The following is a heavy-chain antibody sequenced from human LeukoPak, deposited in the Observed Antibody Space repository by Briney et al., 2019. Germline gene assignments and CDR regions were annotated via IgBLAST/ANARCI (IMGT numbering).Heavy chain of an antibody. CDR1: RGSISKYY. CDR3: ARDVDLLGYFDY. Sequence: SETLSLTCIVSRGSISKYYWSWIRQPPGKGLEWIGYISYSGSTKYNPSLKSRVTMSVDTSKNQFSLKLSSVTAADTAVYYCARDVDLLGYFDYWGQGTLVTVSS. J-gene: IGHJ4*02. D-gene: IGHD3-3*01. V-gene: IGHV4-59*12. CDR2: ISYSGST.